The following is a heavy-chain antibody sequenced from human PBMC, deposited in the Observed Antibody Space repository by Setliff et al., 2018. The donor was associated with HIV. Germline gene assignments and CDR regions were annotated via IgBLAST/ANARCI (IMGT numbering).Heavy chain of an antibody. CDR3: VRDKWLVPDTFDI. J-gene: IGHJ3*02. Sequence: PGGSLRLSCVASGFSFSDYSMNWVRRAPGRGLEWLASISHSSSKIFYADSVRGRFYISRDNAKNSLYLQMNSLRAEDMALYYCVRDKWLVPDTFDIWGQGTMVTVSS. CDR1: GFSFSDYS. D-gene: IGHD6-19*01. V-gene: IGHV3-21*04. CDR2: ISHSSSKI.